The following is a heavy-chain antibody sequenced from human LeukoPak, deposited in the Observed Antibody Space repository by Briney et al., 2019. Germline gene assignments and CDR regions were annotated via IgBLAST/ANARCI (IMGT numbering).Heavy chain of an antibody. Sequence: KAGGSLRLSCAASGFTFSDYYMSWIRQAPGKGLEWVSYISNSGSTIYYADSVKGRFFISRDNAKNSLYLQMNSLRAEDTAVYYCARAPKFRLVGVPKGPFDPWGQGTLVTVSS. CDR3: ARAPKFRLVGVPKGPFDP. V-gene: IGHV3-11*01. CDR1: GFTFSDYY. CDR2: ISNSGSTI. J-gene: IGHJ5*02. D-gene: IGHD1-26*01.